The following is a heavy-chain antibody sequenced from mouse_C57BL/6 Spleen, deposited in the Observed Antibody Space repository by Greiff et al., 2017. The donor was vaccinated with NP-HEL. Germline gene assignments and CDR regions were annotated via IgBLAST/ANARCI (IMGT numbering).Heavy chain of an antibody. V-gene: IGHV1-26*01. J-gene: IGHJ3*01. CDR1: GYTFTDYY. Sequence: EVQLQQSGPELVKPGASVKISCKASGYTFTDYYMNWVKQSHGKSLEWIGDINPNNGGTSYNQKFKGKATLTVDKSSSTAYMELRSLTSEDSAVYYCARNYYDYDGCAYWGQGTLVTVSA. CDR2: INPNNGGT. D-gene: IGHD2-4*01. CDR3: ARNYYDYDGCAY.